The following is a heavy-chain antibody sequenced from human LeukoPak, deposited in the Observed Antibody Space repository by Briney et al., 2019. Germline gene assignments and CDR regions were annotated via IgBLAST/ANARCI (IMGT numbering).Heavy chain of an antibody. CDR2: ISGSGGST. Sequence: GGCLRLSCAASGFTFSSYAMSWVRQAPGKGLEWVSAISGSGGSTYYADSVKGRFTISRDNSKNTLYLQMNSLRAEDTAVYYCAKSTYDFWSGYPPNFDYWGQGTLVTVSS. D-gene: IGHD3-3*01. J-gene: IGHJ4*02. V-gene: IGHV3-23*01. CDR3: AKSTYDFWSGYPPNFDY. CDR1: GFTFSSYA.